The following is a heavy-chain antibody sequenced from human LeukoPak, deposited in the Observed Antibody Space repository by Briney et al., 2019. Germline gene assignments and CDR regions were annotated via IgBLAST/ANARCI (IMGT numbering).Heavy chain of an antibody. Sequence: GGSLRLSCAASGFTFSSYWMHWVRQAPGKGLVWVSRINTDGSSTSYADSVKGRFTISRDNAKNTLYLQMNSLRAEDTAVYYCARVDIVVVPAHFDYWGQGILVTVSS. CDR2: INTDGSST. CDR1: GFTFSSYW. D-gene: IGHD2-2*03. CDR3: ARVDIVVVPAHFDY. V-gene: IGHV3-74*01. J-gene: IGHJ4*02.